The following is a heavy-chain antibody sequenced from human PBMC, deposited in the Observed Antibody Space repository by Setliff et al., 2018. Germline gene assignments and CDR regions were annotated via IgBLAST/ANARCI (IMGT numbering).Heavy chain of an antibody. CDR2: FDHSGTT. CDR3: ARLSWNGLRYYGLDV. Sequence: SETLSLTCTVYGASFSNYYWGWVRQPPEERLEWIAEFDHSGTTKYNPSLMGRVTISVDTSKNQFSPRLSSVTAADTAVYYCARLSWNGLRYYGLDVWGQGTTVTVSS. CDR1: GASFSNYY. V-gene: IGHV4-34*01. J-gene: IGHJ6*02. D-gene: IGHD3-3*01.